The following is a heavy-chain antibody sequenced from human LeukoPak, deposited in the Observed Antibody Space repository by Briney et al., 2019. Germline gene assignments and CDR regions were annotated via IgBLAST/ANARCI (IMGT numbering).Heavy chain of an antibody. CDR3: ARHMEGSLFYYGMEV. D-gene: IGHD2-15*01. V-gene: IGHV4-39*01. J-gene: IGHJ6*02. CDR1: GGSISSSSYS. Sequence: SETLSLTCTVSGGSISSSSYSWVWIRQPPGKGLEWIGNFFYNGSTYYNPSLKSRVTISADSSKNQFSLKLISVTAADTAGYYCARHMEGSLFYYGMEVWGQGTPVTVSS. CDR2: FFYNGST.